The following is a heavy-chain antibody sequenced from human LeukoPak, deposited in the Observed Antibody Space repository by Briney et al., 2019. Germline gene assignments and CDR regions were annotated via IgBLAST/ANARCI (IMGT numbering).Heavy chain of an antibody. CDR3: ARGGCSGGSCYSAVDY. V-gene: IGHV4-59*01. CDR2: IYYTGST. CDR1: GGSISSYY. J-gene: IGHJ4*02. Sequence: SETLSLTCTVSGGSISSYYWSWTRQPPGRGLEWIGYIYYTGSTKYNPSLESRVTISVDTSKNQFSVKLSSVTAADTAVYYCARGGCSGGSCYSAVDYWGQGTLVTVSS. D-gene: IGHD2-15*01.